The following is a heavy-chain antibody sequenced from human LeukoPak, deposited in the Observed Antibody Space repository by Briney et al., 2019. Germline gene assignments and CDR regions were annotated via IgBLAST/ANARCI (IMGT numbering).Heavy chain of an antibody. CDR1: GGSISSSSYY. CDR3: ARVRASRYFDWLLYDFDY. V-gene: IGHV4-39*07. Sequence: SETLSLTCTVSGGSISSSSYYWGWIRQPPGKGLEWIGSIYYSGSTYYNPSLKSRVTISVDTSKNQFSLKLSSVTAADTAVYYCARVRASRYFDWLLYDFDYWGQGTLVTVSS. CDR2: IYYSGST. D-gene: IGHD3-9*01. J-gene: IGHJ4*02.